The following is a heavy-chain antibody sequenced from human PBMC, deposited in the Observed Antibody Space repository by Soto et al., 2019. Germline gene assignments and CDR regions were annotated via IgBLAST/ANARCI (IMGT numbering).Heavy chain of an antibody. J-gene: IGHJ1*01. D-gene: IGHD2-2*01. Sequence: SETLSLTCTVSHGSLSPNYWSWIRQPPGKGLEWIGYIYYAGTTTYNPSLQSRVSISLDTSNNEVSLKLTSVTAADTAVYFCASLGAVHQAMDCWVHGTLVTVSS. CDR1: HGSLSPNY. CDR2: IYYAGTT. CDR3: ASLGAVHQAMDC. V-gene: IGHV4-59*08.